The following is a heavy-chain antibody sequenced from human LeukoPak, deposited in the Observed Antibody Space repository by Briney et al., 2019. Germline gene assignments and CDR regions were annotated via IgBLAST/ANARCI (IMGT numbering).Heavy chain of an antibody. D-gene: IGHD3-3*01. J-gene: IGHJ4*02. Sequence: ASVKVSCKASGGTFSSYAISWVRQAPGQGLEWMGGIIPIFGTANYAQKFQGRVTITADESTSTAYMELSSLRSEDTAVYYCARVGSDFWSGYYWGRGTLVTVSS. V-gene: IGHV1-69*13. CDR1: GGTFSSYA. CDR2: IIPIFGTA. CDR3: ARVGSDFWSGYY.